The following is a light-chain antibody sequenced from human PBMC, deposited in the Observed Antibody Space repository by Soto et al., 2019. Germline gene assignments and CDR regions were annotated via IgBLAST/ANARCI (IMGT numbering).Light chain of an antibody. Sequence: EVLLTQSPATLSVSPGESVTLSCRASQSINTFLAWYQQKPGQAPRLLIYDASSRAAGVPARFSGRGSGTDFTLTINSMEPEDFAVYHGQQRSIWPLTFGGGTRVEI. CDR2: DAS. V-gene: IGKV3-11*01. J-gene: IGKJ4*01. CDR3: QQRSIWPLT. CDR1: QSINTF.